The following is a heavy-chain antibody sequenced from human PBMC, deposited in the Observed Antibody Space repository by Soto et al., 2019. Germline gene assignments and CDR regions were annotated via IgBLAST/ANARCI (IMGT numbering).Heavy chain of an antibody. CDR3: ARIVWLRFEF. CDR2: IDWADDT. V-gene: IGHV2-5*02. Sequence: QVPLRESGPTLVKHTQTLTLTCTFYGFSLTSSGLAVGWIRQPPGQALEWLASIDWADDTHYNPSRKNRAIITGDTSKHQVVLTLANMDPTDTATYYCARIVWLRFEFWGQGTPVTVSS. CDR1: GFSLTSSGLA. J-gene: IGHJ4*02. D-gene: IGHD6-19*01.